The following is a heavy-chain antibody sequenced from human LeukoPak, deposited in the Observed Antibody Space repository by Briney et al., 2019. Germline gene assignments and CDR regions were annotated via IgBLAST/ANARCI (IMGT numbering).Heavy chain of an antibody. CDR2: IWYDGSNK. Sequence: GGSLRLSCAASGFPFSNYGMHWVRQAPGKGLECVAVIWYDGSNKYYGDSVKGRFTISRDNSKNTLYLQMHSLRAGDTAVYYCARGPKYNYYGMAVWGQGTTVTVSS. J-gene: IGHJ6*02. V-gene: IGHV3-33*01. CDR1: GFPFSNYG. CDR3: ARGPKYNYYGMAV.